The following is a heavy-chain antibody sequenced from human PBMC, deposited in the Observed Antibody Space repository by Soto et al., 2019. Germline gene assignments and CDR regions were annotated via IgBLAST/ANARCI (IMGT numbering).Heavy chain of an antibody. CDR2: IIPIFGTA. D-gene: IGHD2-2*01. V-gene: IGHV1-69*06. J-gene: IGHJ4*02. CDR3: AREVLGLFRSRTSCPAGGDFDY. CDR1: GGTFSSYA. Sequence: ASVKVSCKASGGTFSSYAISWVRQAPGQGLEWMGGIIPIFGTANYAQKFQGRVTITADKSTSTAYMELSSLRSEDTAVYYCAREVLGLFRSRTSCPAGGDFDYLGQGTLVTVSS.